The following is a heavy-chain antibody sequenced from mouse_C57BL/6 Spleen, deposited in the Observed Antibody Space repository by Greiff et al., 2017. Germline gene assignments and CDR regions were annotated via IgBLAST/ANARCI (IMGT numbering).Heavy chain of an antibody. D-gene: IGHD1-3*01. V-gene: IGHV3-6*01. Sequence: EVQLQQSGPGLVKPSQSLSLTCSVTGYSITSGYYWNWIRQFPGNKLEWMGYISYAGSNNYNPPLKNRISITRDTSKNQFFLKLNAVTTEDTATYYCARDNYYFDYWGQGTTLTVSS. CDR3: ARDNYYFDY. CDR1: GYSITSGYY. J-gene: IGHJ2*01. CDR2: ISYAGSN.